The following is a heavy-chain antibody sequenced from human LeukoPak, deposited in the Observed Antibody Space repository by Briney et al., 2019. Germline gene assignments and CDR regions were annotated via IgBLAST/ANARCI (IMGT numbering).Heavy chain of an antibody. CDR3: ARDQYYDILTGYRPNLGDY. J-gene: IGHJ4*02. CDR2: IIPIFGTA. D-gene: IGHD3-9*01. V-gene: IGHV1-69*06. CDR1: GGTFSSYA. Sequence: GASVKVSCKASGGTFSSYAISWVRQAPGQGLEWMGGIIPIFGTANYAQKFQGRVTITADKSTSTAYMELRSLRSDDTAVYYCARDQYYDILTGYRPNLGDYWGQGTLVTVSS.